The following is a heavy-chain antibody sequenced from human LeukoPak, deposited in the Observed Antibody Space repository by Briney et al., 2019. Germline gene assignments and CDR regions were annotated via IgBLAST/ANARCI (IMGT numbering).Heavy chain of an antibody. D-gene: IGHD6-13*01. Sequence: SETLSLTCAVSGGSVSSGAHSWSWIRQPLGKGLEWIGYFYHSGSTYYNPSLKSRVTISVDRSKNQFSLKLNSVTAADTAVYYCASHTYSRETVDYWGQGTVVTVSS. V-gene: IGHV4-30-2*01. J-gene: IGHJ4*02. CDR1: GGSVSSGAHS. CDR2: FYHSGST. CDR3: ASHTYSRETVDY.